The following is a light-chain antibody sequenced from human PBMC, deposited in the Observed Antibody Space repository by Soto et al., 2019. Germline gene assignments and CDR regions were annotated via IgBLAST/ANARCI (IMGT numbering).Light chain of an antibody. V-gene: IGLV1-44*01. CDR2: SDN. CDR3: VAWDDSLNGPV. CDR1: SSNIGNNP. J-gene: IGLJ2*01. Sequence: QSVLTQPPSASGTPGQRVTISCSGSSSNIGNNPVNWYQQLPGTAPKLLIYSDNQRPSGVPDRFSGSKSGTSASLAISGLQSEDEADYYCVAWDDSLNGPVFGGGTKLTVL.